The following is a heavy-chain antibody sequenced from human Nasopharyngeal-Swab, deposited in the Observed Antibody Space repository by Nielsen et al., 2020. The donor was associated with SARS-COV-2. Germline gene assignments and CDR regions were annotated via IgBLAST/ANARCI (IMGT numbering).Heavy chain of an antibody. J-gene: IGHJ4*02. Sequence: GESLKISCAASGFTFSSYAMSWVRQAPGKGLEWVSGISGSGDTTYYADSVKGRFTISRDNSKNTLYLQMNSLRAEDTAVYYCAKAYDYGDYALDYWGQGTLVTVSS. V-gene: IGHV3-23*01. CDR1: GFTFSSYA. CDR3: AKAYDYGDYALDY. CDR2: ISGSGDTT. D-gene: IGHD4-17*01.